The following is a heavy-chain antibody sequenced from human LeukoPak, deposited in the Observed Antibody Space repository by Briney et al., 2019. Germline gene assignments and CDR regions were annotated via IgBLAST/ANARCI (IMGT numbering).Heavy chain of an antibody. D-gene: IGHD3-22*01. CDR3: AAAYYYDPTDAFDI. V-gene: IGHV4-39*01. CDR2: IYYSGST. J-gene: IGHJ3*02. CDR1: GGSISSSSYY. Sequence: PSETLSLTRTVSGGSISSSSYYWGWIRQPPGKGLEWIGSIYYSGSTYYNPSLKSRVTISVDTSKNQFSLKLSSVTAADTAVYYCAAAYYYDPTDAFDIWGQGTMVTVSS.